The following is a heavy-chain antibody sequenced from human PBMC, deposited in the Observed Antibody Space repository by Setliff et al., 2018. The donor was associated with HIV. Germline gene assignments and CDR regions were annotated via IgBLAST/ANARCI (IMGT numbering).Heavy chain of an antibody. CDR1: GYSIRSGYY. Sequence: PSETLSLTCAVSGYSIRSGYYWGWIRQSPGKGLEWIGTMFRTGTSYYNPSLTSRVTISQDTSKNQFSLELTSATAADTAVYYCGVSGGSSPGYWGQGTLVTVSS. CDR3: GVSGGSSPGY. J-gene: IGHJ4*02. D-gene: IGHD2-15*01. CDR2: MFRTGTS. V-gene: IGHV4-38-2*01.